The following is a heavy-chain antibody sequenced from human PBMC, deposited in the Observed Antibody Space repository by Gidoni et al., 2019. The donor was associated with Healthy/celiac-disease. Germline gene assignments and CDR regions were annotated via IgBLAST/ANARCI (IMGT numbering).Heavy chain of an antibody. CDR1: GFTFSSYS. J-gene: IGHJ4*02. Sequence: EVQLVESGGGLVKPGGSLRLSCAASGFTFSSYSMNWVRQAPGKGLEWVSSISSSSSYIYYADSVKGRFTISRDNAKNSLYLQMNSLRAEDTAVYYCARDPGRPDYFDYWGQGTLVTVSS. V-gene: IGHV3-21*01. CDR3: ARDPGRPDYFDY. CDR2: ISSSSSYI.